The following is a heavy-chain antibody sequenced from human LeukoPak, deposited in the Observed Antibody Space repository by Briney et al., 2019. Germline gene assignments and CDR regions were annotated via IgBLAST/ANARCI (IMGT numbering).Heavy chain of an antibody. D-gene: IGHD4-17*01. CDR2: IYPGDSGT. V-gene: IGHV5-51*01. CDR1: GYSFTSYW. J-gene: IGHJ3*02. Sequence: GESLKISCKGSGYSFTSYWIGWVRQMPGKGLEWMGIIYPGDSGTRYSPSFQGQVTISADKSISTAYLQWSSLKASDTAMYYCARPVYGDYDSDAFDIWGQGTMVTVSS. CDR3: ARPVYGDYDSDAFDI.